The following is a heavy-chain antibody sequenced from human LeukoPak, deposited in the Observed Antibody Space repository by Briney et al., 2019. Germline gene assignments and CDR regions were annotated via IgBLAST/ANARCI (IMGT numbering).Heavy chain of an antibody. CDR2: TRSKANSYTT. D-gene: IGHD1-26*01. V-gene: IGHV3-72*01. CDR3: VRVQSGGAFDI. CDR1: GFSVSDHY. J-gene: IGHJ3*02. Sequence: GGSLRLSCAASGFSVSDHYMDWVRQAPGKGLEWVGRTRSKANSYTTDFAATVKGRFTISRDESKKSLYLQMNSLKTEDSAVYYCVRVQSGGAFDIWGQGTMVTVSS.